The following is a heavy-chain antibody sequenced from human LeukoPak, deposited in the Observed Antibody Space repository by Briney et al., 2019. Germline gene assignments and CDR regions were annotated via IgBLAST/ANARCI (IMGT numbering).Heavy chain of an antibody. J-gene: IGHJ6*02. CDR1: GGSISSYY. V-gene: IGHV4-4*07. D-gene: IGHD3/OR15-3a*01. CDR2: IYTSGST. CDR3: VRQGTGFSYYYGVDV. Sequence: PSETLSLTCTVSGGSISSYYWSWIRQPAGKGLEWIGRIYTSGSTNYNPSLKSRVTISVDASKNQFSLKLSSVTAADTAVYYCVRQGTGFSYYYGVDVWGQGTTVTVSS.